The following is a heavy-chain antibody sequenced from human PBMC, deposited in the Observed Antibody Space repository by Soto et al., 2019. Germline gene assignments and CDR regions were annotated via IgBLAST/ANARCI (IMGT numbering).Heavy chain of an antibody. CDR2: ISISCIYI. CDR3: ARDLEYCSGGSCYSSRHMAY. D-gene: IGHD2-15*01. V-gene: IGHV3-21*01. Sequence: GGSLRLSCAASGFTFSSYSMNWVRQAPGKGLEWVSFISISCIYIYYADSLKGRFTISRDNAKNSLFLQMNSLRAEDTVVYYCARDLEYCSGGSCYSSRHMAYWGQGTLVTVSS. J-gene: IGHJ4*02. CDR1: GFTFSSYS.